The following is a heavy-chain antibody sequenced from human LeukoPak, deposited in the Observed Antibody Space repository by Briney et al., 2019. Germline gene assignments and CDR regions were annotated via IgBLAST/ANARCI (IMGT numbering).Heavy chain of an antibody. Sequence: SETLSLTCSVSGYSISSGYYWGWIRQPPGKGLEWIGSIYQSGSTYYNPSLKSRVTISVDTSKNQFSLKLSSVTTADTAVYYCARLAWGRLDYWGQGTLVTVSS. D-gene: IGHD7-27*01. CDR1: GYSISSGYY. CDR3: ARLAWGRLDY. J-gene: IGHJ4*02. V-gene: IGHV4-38-2*02. CDR2: IYQSGST.